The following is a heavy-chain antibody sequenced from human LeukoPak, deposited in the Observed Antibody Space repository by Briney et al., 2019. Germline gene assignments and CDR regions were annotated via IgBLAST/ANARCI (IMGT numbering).Heavy chain of an antibody. D-gene: IGHD3-9*01. CDR1: GFTFSSYA. Sequence: GGSLRLSRAASGFTFSSYAMSWVRQAPGKGLEWVSSIGGIGDNTHYADSVKGRFTISRDTSRNTLYLQMNTLRVEDTAIYYCAKTPTFYDVLTGYSNGYWGQGTLVTVSS. CDR2: IGGIGDNT. V-gene: IGHV3-23*01. CDR3: AKTPTFYDVLTGYSNGY. J-gene: IGHJ4*02.